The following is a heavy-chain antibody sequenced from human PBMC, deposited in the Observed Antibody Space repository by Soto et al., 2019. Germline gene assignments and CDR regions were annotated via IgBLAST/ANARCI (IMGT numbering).Heavy chain of an antibody. Sequence: VQLVESGGGLVQPGRSLRLSCAASGFTFDDYAMHWVRQAPGKGLEWVSGISWNSGSIGYADSVKGRFTISRDNAKNSLYLQMNSLRAEDTALYYCAKSPRITIFGVDIDYWGQGTLVTVSS. CDR2: ISWNSGSI. D-gene: IGHD3-3*01. CDR1: GFTFDDYA. CDR3: AKSPRITIFGVDIDY. V-gene: IGHV3-9*01. J-gene: IGHJ4*02.